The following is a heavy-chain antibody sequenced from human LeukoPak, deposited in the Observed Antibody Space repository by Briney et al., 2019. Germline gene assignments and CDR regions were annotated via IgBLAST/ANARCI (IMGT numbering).Heavy chain of an antibody. CDR2: IIPIFGTA. D-gene: IGHD6-6*01. V-gene: IGHV1-69*05. J-gene: IGHJ5*02. CDR3: AREPYSSSSAGWFDP. CDR1: GGTFSSYA. Sequence: SVKVSCKASGGTFSSYAISWVRQAPGQGLEWMGGIIPIFGTANYAQKFQGRVTITTDESTSTAYMELSSLRSEDTAVYYCAREPYSSSSAGWFDPWGQGTLVTVSS.